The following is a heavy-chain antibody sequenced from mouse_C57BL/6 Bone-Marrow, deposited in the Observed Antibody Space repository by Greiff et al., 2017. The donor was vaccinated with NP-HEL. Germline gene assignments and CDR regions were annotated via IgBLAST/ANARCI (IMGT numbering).Heavy chain of an antibody. CDR2: IDPSDSYT. CDR3: EPYSWFAY. V-gene: IGHV1-59*01. J-gene: IGHJ3*01. D-gene: IGHD1-1*01. Sequence: VQLQQPGAELVRPGTSVKLSCKASGYTFTSYWMHWVKQRPGQGLEWIGVIDPSDSYTNYNQKFKGKATLTVDTSSSTAYMQLSSLTSEDSAVYYCEPYSWFAYWGQGTLVTVSA. CDR1: GYTFTSYW.